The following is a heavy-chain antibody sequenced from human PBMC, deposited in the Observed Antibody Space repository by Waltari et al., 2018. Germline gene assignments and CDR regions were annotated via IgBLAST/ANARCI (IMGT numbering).Heavy chain of an antibody. D-gene: IGHD3-22*01. CDR1: AYTFSNNY. V-gene: IGHV3-66*02. CDR3: ARNPRYDSPD. Sequence: EVQLAESGGGFVQPVCSLIISCAAAAYTFSNNYMSWVRQAPGKGLEWVSLIYSGGYTQYADSVKGRFTISRDNSKNTLCLQMNSLRVEDTAVYYCARNPRYDSPDWGQGTLVTVSS. J-gene: IGHJ4*02. CDR2: IYSGGYT.